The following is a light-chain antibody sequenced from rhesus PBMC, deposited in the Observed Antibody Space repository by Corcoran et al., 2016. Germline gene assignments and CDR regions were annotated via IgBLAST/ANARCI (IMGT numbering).Light chain of an antibody. CDR3: QQGYNTPRT. J-gene: IGKJ1*01. V-gene: IGKV1-18*01. CDR1: QGISSW. CDR2: KAS. Sequence: DIQMTQSPSSLSASVGDKVTITCRASQGISSWLAWYQQKPGKAPNLRIYKASRLQSEVPSRFSGSGSGTDYTLTSSILQPEDFATYYCQQGYNTPRTFGQGTKVEIK.